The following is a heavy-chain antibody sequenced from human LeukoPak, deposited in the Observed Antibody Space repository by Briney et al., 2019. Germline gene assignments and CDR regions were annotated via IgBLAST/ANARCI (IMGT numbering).Heavy chain of an antibody. CDR3: AKSEDFWSGYNIPVNFDY. V-gene: IGHV3-23*01. CDR1: GFTFSSYA. Sequence: GGSLRLSCAASGFTFSSYAMSWVRQAPGKGLEWVSAISGSGGSTYYADSVKGRFTISRDNSKNTLYLQMNSLRAEDTAVYYCAKSEDFWSGYNIPVNFDYWGQGTLVTVSS. J-gene: IGHJ4*02. D-gene: IGHD3-3*01. CDR2: ISGSGGST.